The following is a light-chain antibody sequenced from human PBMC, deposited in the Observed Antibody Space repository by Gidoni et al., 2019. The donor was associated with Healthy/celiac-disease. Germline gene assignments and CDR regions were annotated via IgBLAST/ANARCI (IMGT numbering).Light chain of an antibody. CDR1: QSVSSY. J-gene: IGKJ2*01. V-gene: IGKV3-11*01. CDR2: DAS. CDR3: KQRRNWT. Sequence: EIVLTQSPATLSLSPGERATLSCRASQSVSSYLAWYQQKPGQAPRLLIYDASNRATGIPARFSGSGSGTDFTLTISSLETEDFAVYYCKQRRNWTFGQGTKLEIK.